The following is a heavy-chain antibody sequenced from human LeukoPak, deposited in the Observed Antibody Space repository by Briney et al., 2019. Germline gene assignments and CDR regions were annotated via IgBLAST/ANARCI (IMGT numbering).Heavy chain of an antibody. Sequence: GGSLRLSCAASGFTFSSYWMSCVRQAPGKGLEWVANIKQDGSEKYYVDSVKGRFTISRDNAKNSLYLQMNSLRAEDTAVYYCARESFADTAIIFSDYYYYGMDVWGQGTTVTVSS. CDR2: IKQDGSEK. CDR1: GFTFSSYW. V-gene: IGHV3-7*01. CDR3: ARESFADTAIIFSDYYYYGMDV. J-gene: IGHJ6*02. D-gene: IGHD5-18*01.